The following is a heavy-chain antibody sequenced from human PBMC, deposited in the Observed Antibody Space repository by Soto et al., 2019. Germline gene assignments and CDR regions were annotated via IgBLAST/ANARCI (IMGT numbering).Heavy chain of an antibody. Sequence: GASVKVPCKASGFTFTSSAVQWVRQARGQRLEWIGWIVVGSGNTNYAQKFQERVTITRDMSTSTAYMELSSLRSEDTAVYYCAAEGYYDSSGYLWGMDVWGQGTTVTVSS. V-gene: IGHV1-58*01. J-gene: IGHJ6*02. CDR3: AAEGYYDSSGYLWGMDV. CDR1: GFTFTSSA. D-gene: IGHD3-22*01. CDR2: IVVGSGNT.